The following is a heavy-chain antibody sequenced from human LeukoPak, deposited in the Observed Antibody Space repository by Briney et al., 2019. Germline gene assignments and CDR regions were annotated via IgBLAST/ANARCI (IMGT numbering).Heavy chain of an antibody. CDR1: GFTFSSYP. CDR3: GKYLQTTVGANDY. Sequence: PGGSLRLSCAASGFTFSSYPMNWVRQTPATGLGRDSVISGNGGATIYGDSVQGRFTISRDNSRGTLYLQMNSLTAGDTAVYYCGKYLQTTVGANDYWGQGSLVTVSS. V-gene: IGHV3-23*01. J-gene: IGHJ4*02. CDR2: ISGNGGAT. D-gene: IGHD1-26*01.